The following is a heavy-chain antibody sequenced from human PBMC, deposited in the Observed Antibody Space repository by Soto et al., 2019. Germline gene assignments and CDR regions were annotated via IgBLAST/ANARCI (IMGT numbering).Heavy chain of an antibody. V-gene: IGHV3-23*01. D-gene: IGHD1-1*01. Sequence: GKGLEWVSAISGSGGSTYYADSVKGRFTISRDNSKNTLYLQMNSLRAEDFFFQAEDGIRDALAVSAFLRNRSSDL. CDR3: DGIRDALAVSAFLRNRSSDL. J-gene: IGHJ2*01. CDR2: ISGSGGST.